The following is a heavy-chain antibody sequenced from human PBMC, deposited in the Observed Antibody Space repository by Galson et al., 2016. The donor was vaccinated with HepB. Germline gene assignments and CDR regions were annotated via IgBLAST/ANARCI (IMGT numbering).Heavy chain of an antibody. CDR1: GFTFSTHR. CDR2: IYNDGSGT. Sequence: SLRLSCAASGFTFSTHRMHWVRQAPGKGLVWVSRIYNDGSGTSYAESVRGRFTISRDNAKNTLYLQMNSLRAEDTAVCYCARELAGAGTWVMDVWGQGTTVTVS. D-gene: IGHD6-13*01. J-gene: IGHJ6*02. CDR3: ARELAGAGTWVMDV. V-gene: IGHV3-74*01.